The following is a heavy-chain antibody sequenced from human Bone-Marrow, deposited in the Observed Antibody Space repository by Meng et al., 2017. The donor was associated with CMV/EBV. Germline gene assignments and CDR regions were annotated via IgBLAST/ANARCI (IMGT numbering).Heavy chain of an antibody. Sequence: SETLSLTCAVYSGSFSGYYWSWIRQPPGEGLEWIGDVNDSGSTNYNPSLKSRVTISVDTSKNQFSLKVNSVTAADTAIYYCARGFRLLPVHCGQGMLVTVSS. V-gene: IGHV4-34*01. J-gene: IGHJ4*02. CDR3: ARGFRLLPVH. CDR1: SGSFSGYY. D-gene: IGHD2-15*01. CDR2: VNDSGST.